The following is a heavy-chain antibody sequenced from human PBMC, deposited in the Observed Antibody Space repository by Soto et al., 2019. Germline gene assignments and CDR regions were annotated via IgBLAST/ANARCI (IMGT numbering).Heavy chain of an antibody. CDR3: ATDALYDSSGYYYFDY. Sequence: SVKSPCKASGYTFTSYYMHWVRQAPGQGLEWMGIINPSGGSTSYAQKFQGRVTMTRYTSTSTVYMELSSLRSADTAVYYCATDALYDSSGYYYFDYWGQGSLVNVCS. CDR1: GYTFTSYY. CDR2: INPSGGST. V-gene: IGHV1-46*01. J-gene: IGHJ4*02. D-gene: IGHD3-22*01.